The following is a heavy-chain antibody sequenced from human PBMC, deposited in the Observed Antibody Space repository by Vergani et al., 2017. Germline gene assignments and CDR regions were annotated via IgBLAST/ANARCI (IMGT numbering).Heavy chain of an antibody. D-gene: IGHD6-19*01. V-gene: IGHV7-4-1*02. CDR1: GYTFTNYP. CDR2: INTNSGNP. J-gene: IGHJ6*02. Sequence: QVQLLQSGSELKKPGASVRISCEASGYTFTNYPLNWVRQAPGQGLEFMGWINTNSGNPTYAPGFTGRFVFSLDTSVSTAYLQISGLKAEDSAVYYCARGRQWRLTEYLYGMDVWGQGTTVTVSS. CDR3: ARGRQWRLTEYLYGMDV.